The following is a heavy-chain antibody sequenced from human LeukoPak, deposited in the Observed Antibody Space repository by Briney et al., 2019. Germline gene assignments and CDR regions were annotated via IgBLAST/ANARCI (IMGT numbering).Heavy chain of an antibody. CDR2: ISSSGSTI. Sequence: VGSLRLSCAASGFTFSSYEMNWVRQAPGKGLEWVSYISSSGSTIYYADSVKGRFTISRDNAKNSLYLQMNSLRAEDTAVYYCARLYCSGGSCYYYYFDYWGQGTLVTVSS. J-gene: IGHJ4*02. CDR3: ARLYCSGGSCYYYYFDY. D-gene: IGHD2-15*01. V-gene: IGHV3-48*03. CDR1: GFTFSSYE.